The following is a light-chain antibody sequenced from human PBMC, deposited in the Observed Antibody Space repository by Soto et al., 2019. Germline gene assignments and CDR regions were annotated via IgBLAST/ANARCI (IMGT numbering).Light chain of an antibody. CDR2: KAS. Sequence: DIQMTQSPSTLSASVGERVTITCRASQSVSRWLAWYKQKPGEAPKLLIYKASNLESGVSSRFSGSGSGTEFTLTISSLQPDDSATYYCQQYDVYSPWMFGQGTKVDIK. CDR1: QSVSRW. J-gene: IGKJ1*01. V-gene: IGKV1-5*03. CDR3: QQYDVYSPWM.